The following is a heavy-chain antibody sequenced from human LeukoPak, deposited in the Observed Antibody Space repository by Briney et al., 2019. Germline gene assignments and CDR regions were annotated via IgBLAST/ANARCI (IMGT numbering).Heavy chain of an antibody. CDR2: ISSSSRNT. CDR1: GFSFSTYS. CDR3: ARGGTVGVDTGDY. Sequence: PGGSLRLSCAVSGFSFSTYSMTWVRQAQGQGLEWVSSISSSSRNTYYADSVRGRFTISRDNAKNSLYLQMNSLRAEDTAVYYCARGGTVGVDTGDYWGQGTLVTVSS. D-gene: IGHD5-18*01. V-gene: IGHV3-21*01. J-gene: IGHJ4*02.